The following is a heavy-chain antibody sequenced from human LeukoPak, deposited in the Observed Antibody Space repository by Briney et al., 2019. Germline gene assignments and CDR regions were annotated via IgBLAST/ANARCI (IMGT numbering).Heavy chain of an antibody. CDR3: ARDDVLRYFDWSAPYYYYGMDV. V-gene: IGHV3-30-3*01. Sequence: GGSLRLSCAASGFTFSSYAMHWVRQAPGKGLEWVAVISYDGSNKYYADSVKGRFTISRDNSKNTLYLQMNSLRAEDTAVYYCARDDVLRYFDWSAPYYYYGMDVWGQGTTVTVSS. J-gene: IGHJ6*02. CDR2: ISYDGSNK. D-gene: IGHD3-9*01. CDR1: GFTFSSYA.